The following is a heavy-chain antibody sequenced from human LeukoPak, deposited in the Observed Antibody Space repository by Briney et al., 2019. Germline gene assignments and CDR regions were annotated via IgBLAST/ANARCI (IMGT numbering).Heavy chain of an antibody. CDR1: GFTFSDHA. D-gene: IGHD3-22*01. J-gene: IGHJ4*02. V-gene: IGHV3-23*01. Sequence: GGSLRLSRAASGFTFSDHAMTWVRQTLAKGLESVSSTSAGGDITHYAESVKGRFTISRDNSKSTLYLQMNSLRAEDTAIYFCAYLDSSGFYYGRLRYWGQGTPVTVSS. CDR3: AYLDSSGFYYGRLRY. CDR2: TSAGGDIT.